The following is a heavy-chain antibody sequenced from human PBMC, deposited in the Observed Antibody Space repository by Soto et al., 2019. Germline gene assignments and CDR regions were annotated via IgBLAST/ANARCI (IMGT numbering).Heavy chain of an antibody. CDR2: IHPLDSET. J-gene: IGHJ4*02. V-gene: IGHV5-51*01. D-gene: IGHD6-25*01. CDR1: GYNFTAFW. Sequence: XESLKISCKVSGYNFTAFWLGWVRQMPGKGLEWMANIHPLDSETNYGPSFQGQVTISADKSITTAFLHWSNLKASDTGIYFCAKLGFPGAIYFDYWGQGRLVTVSS. CDR3: AKLGFPGAIYFDY.